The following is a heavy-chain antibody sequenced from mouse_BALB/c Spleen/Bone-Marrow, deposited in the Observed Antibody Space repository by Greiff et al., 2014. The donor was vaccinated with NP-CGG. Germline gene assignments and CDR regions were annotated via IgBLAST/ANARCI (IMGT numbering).Heavy chain of an antibody. Sequence: QVQLQQSGAELVKPGTSVKLSCKASGYTFTSHYIYWVKQRPGQGLKWIGEINPNNGGTNFNEKFKSKATLTVDKSSSTAYMQLSSLTSEDSAVYYCTRLSLLRGYFDDWGQGTTLTVSS. CDR3: TRLSLLRGYFDD. CDR1: GYTFTSHY. CDR2: INPNNGGT. V-gene: IGHV1S81*02. J-gene: IGHJ2*01. D-gene: IGHD1-2*01.